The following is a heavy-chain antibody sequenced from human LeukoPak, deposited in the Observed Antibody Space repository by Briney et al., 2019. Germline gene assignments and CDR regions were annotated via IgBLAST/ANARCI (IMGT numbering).Heavy chain of an antibody. CDR1: GGSISSGGYS. V-gene: IGHV4-30-2*05. CDR3: ASSKNRRYYYDSSGYLS. D-gene: IGHD3-22*01. J-gene: IGHJ4*02. Sequence: SQTLSLTCAVSGGSISSGGYSWSWIRQPPGKGLEWIGYIYHSGSTYYNPSLKSRVTISVDTSKNQFSLKLSSVTAADTAVYYCASSKNRRYYYDSSGYLSWGQGTLVTVSS. CDR2: IYHSGST.